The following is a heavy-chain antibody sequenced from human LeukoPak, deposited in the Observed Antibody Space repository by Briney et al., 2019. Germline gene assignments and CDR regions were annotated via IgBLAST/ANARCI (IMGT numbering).Heavy chain of an antibody. Sequence: GGSLRLSCAASGFTFSSYSMNWVRQAPGKGLEWVSSISSSSSYIYYADSVKGRFTISRDNAKNSLYLQMNSLRAEDTAVYYCARTANQLPPREYNWFDPWGQGTLVTVSS. J-gene: IGHJ5*02. CDR1: GFTFSSYS. CDR3: ARTANQLPPREYNWFDP. D-gene: IGHD2-2*01. CDR2: ISSSSSYI. V-gene: IGHV3-21*01.